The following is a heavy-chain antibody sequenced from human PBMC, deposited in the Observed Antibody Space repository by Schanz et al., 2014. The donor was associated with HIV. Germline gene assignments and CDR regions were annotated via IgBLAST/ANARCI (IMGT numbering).Heavy chain of an antibody. CDR1: GFTFSNYG. Sequence: QVQLVESGGGVVQPGRSLRLSCTASGFTFSNYGMHWVRQAPGKGLEWGAAIWYDGSNKFYADSVKGRFTISRDNSKNTLYLQMNNLRAEDTAVYGCVRQGLRFSFWLDYWGQGTPVTVS. CDR2: IWYDGSNK. CDR3: VRQGLRFSFWLDY. D-gene: IGHD4-17*01. V-gene: IGHV3-33*01. J-gene: IGHJ4*02.